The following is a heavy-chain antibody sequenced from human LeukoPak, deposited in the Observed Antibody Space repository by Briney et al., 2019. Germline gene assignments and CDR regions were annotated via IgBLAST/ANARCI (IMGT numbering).Heavy chain of an antibody. D-gene: IGHD3-10*01. V-gene: IGHV3-30*07. CDR2: ISYDGSNK. J-gene: IGHJ6*03. Sequence: GRSLRLSCAASGFTFSSYAMHWVRQAPGKGLEWVAVISYDGSNKYYADSVKGRFTISRDNSKNTLCLQMYSLRAEDTAVYYCARDPRGSGSLTNYYYYYYMDVWGKGTTVTVSS. CDR3: ARDPRGSGSLTNYYYYYYMDV. CDR1: GFTFSSYA.